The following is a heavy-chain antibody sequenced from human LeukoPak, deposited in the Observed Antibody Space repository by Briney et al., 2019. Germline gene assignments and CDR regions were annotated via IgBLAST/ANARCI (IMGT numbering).Heavy chain of an antibody. Sequence: GGSLRLSCAASGFIFGGYWMSWVRQAPGRGLEWVANTNPDGSIKYYVDSVNGRFTISRDNAKNSLYLQMNSLRAEDTAVYYCAREDTAILYYYGMDVWGQGTTVTVSS. CDR3: AREDTAILYYYGMDV. CDR2: TNPDGSIK. V-gene: IGHV3-7*01. J-gene: IGHJ6*02. CDR1: GFIFGGYW. D-gene: IGHD5-18*01.